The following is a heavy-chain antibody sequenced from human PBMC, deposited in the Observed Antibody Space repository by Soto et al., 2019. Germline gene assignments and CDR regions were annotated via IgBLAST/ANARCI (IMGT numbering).Heavy chain of an antibody. J-gene: IGHJ4*02. D-gene: IGHD6-6*01. CDR1: GGSFSGFY. V-gene: IGHV4-34*01. CDR2: INHSGST. CDR3: ARTIEYSSSGVFDY. Sequence: SETLSLTCAVYGGSFSGFYWSWIRQPPGKGLEWIGEINHSGSTNYNPSLKSRVTISVDTSKNQFSLKLSSVTAADTAVYYCARTIEYSSSGVFDYWGQGTLVTV.